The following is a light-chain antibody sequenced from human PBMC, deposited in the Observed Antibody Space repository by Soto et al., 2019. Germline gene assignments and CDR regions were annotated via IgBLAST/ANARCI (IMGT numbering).Light chain of an antibody. J-gene: IGKJ3*01. CDR1: QSVSSY. CDR3: PQRSNWPSSFT. Sequence: EIVLTQSPATLSLSPGERATLSCRASQSVSSYLAWYQQKPGQAPRLLIYDASNRATGIPARFSGSGSGTDFTLTISSLEPEDFAVYYCPQRSNWPSSFTFGPGTKVDIK. V-gene: IGKV3-11*01. CDR2: DAS.